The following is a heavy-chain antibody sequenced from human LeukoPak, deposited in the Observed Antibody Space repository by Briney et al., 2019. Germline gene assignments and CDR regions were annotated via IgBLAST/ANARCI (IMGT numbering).Heavy chain of an antibody. V-gene: IGHV1-2*02. CDR3: AREAGGYDLAGDFDY. CDR2: INPNSGGT. Sequence: ASVKVSCKASGYTFTGYYMHWVRQAPGQGLEWMGWINPNSGGTNYAQKFQGRVTMTRDTSISTAYMELSRLRSDDTAVYYCAREAGGYDLAGDFDYWGQGTLVTVSS. CDR1: GYTFTGYY. D-gene: IGHD5-12*01. J-gene: IGHJ4*02.